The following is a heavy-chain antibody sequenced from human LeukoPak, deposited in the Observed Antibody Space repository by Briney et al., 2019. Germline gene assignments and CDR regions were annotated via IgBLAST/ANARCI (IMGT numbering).Heavy chain of an antibody. CDR2: INPSGGST. D-gene: IGHD4-11*01. V-gene: IGHV1-46*01. Sequence: ASVKVSCKASGGTFSSYAISWVRQAPGQGLEWMGIINPSGGSTTYAQKYQGRVTMTRDTSTSTVYMELSSLSSEDTAVFYCTRARSYSNFNFDYWGQGTLVTVSS. J-gene: IGHJ4*02. CDR3: TRARSYSNFNFDY. CDR1: GGTFSSYA.